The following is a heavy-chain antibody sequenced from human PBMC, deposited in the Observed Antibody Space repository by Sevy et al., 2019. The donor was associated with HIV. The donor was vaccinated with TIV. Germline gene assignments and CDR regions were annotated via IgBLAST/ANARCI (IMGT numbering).Heavy chain of an antibody. V-gene: IGHV3-23*01. D-gene: IGHD6-13*01. J-gene: IGHJ6*02. Sequence: GGSLRLSCAASGFTFSSYAMSWVRQAPGKGLEWVSAISGRGGSTYYADSVKGRFTISRDNSKNTLYLQMNSLRAEDTAVYYCAKIPHSSWYYYYGMDVWGQGTTVTVSS. CDR3: AKIPHSSWYYYYGMDV. CDR2: ISGRGGST. CDR1: GFTFSSYA.